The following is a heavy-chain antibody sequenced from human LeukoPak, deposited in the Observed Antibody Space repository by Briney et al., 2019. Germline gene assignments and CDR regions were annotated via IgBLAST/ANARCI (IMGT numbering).Heavy chain of an antibody. Sequence: GGSLRLSCAASGFTFNSYGMHWVRQAPGKGLEWVAVIWYDGSNKYYADSVKGRFTISRDNSKNTLYLQMNSLRAEDTAVYYCARDPKHIVVVTAIPYYYYGMDVWGQGTTVTVSS. V-gene: IGHV3-33*01. CDR1: GFTFNSYG. CDR2: IWYDGSNK. J-gene: IGHJ6*02. D-gene: IGHD2-21*02. CDR3: ARDPKHIVVVTAIPYYYYGMDV.